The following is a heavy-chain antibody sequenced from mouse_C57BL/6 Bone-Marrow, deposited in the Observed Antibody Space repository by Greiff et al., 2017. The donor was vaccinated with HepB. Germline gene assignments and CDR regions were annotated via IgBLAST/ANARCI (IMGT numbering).Heavy chain of an antibody. Sequence: VQLQQPGAELVKPGASVQLSCKASGYTFTSYWMHWVKQRPGQGLEWIGMIHPNSGSTNYNEKFKSKATLTVDKSSSTAYMQLSSLTSEDSAVYYCAREEATMITRGFAYWGQGTLVTVSA. CDR1: GYTFTSYW. J-gene: IGHJ3*01. CDR2: IHPNSGST. D-gene: IGHD2-4*01. V-gene: IGHV1-64*01. CDR3: AREEATMITRGFAY.